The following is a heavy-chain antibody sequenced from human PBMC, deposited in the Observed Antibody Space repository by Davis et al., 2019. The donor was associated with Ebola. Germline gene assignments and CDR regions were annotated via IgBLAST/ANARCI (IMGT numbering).Heavy chain of an antibody. J-gene: IGHJ4*02. Sequence: SQTLSLTCAVYGGSFSNYYWSWIRQPPGKGLEWIGEINHSGSSSHNPSLKSRVTISVDTSKNQFSLNLSSLTAADTAVYYCARRGNSGTLRFWGQGTLVTVSS. D-gene: IGHD4-23*01. CDR3: ARRGNSGTLRF. CDR2: INHSGSS. CDR1: GGSFSNYY. V-gene: IGHV4-34*01.